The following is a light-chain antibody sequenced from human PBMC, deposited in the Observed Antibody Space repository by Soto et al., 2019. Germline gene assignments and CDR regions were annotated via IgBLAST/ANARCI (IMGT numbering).Light chain of an antibody. J-gene: IGKJ5*01. V-gene: IGKV3-15*01. Sequence: ESVITQSPSTLSVSPGESATLYCRASQSVSSNLAWHQQKPGQAPRILMYDASTRATGISARFSGSGSGTEFTLTISSLQSEDFAVYYCQQYHNWPITFGQGTRLEIK. CDR2: DAS. CDR3: QQYHNWPIT. CDR1: QSVSSN.